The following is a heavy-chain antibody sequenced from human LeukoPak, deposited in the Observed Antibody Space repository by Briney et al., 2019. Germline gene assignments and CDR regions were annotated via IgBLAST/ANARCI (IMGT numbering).Heavy chain of an antibody. V-gene: IGHV1-8*01. Sequence: ASVKVSCKASGYTFTSYDINWVRQATRQGLEWMGWMNPNSGNTGYAQKFQGRVTMTRNTSISTAYMELSSLRSEDTAVYYCARGIFLTPDNDYWGQGTLVTVSS. CDR3: ARGIFLTPDNDY. CDR2: MNPNSGNT. D-gene: IGHD3-3*02. CDR1: GYTFTSYD. J-gene: IGHJ4*02.